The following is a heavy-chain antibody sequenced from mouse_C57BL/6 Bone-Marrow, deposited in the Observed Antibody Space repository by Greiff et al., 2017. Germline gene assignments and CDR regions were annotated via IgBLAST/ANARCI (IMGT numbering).Heavy chain of an antibody. Sequence: VQLQQSGPELVKPGASVKISCKASGYTFTDYYINWVKQRPGQGLEWIGWIFPGSGSTYYNEKFKGKATLTVDKSSSTAYMLLSSLTSEDSAVYFCANTSTGYRVYFDYWGQGTTLTVSS. CDR3: ANTSTGYRVYFDY. CDR1: GYTFTDYY. J-gene: IGHJ2*01. CDR2: IFPGSGST. V-gene: IGHV1-75*01. D-gene: IGHD3-1*01.